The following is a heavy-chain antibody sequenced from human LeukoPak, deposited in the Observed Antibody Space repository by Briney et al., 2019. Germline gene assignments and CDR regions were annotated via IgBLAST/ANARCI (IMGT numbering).Heavy chain of an antibody. Sequence: GGSLRLSCVSSGFTFTNYWTHWVRQVPGKGPVWVGRIDKEGSAAFYAESVKGRFTISRDNVKSTVYLQMNSLTDEDTAVYYCARGGYSGSYYRFDWGQGTLVTVSS. CDR3: ARGGYSGSYYRFD. V-gene: IGHV3-74*01. D-gene: IGHD1-26*01. CDR1: GFTFTNYW. CDR2: IDKEGSAA. J-gene: IGHJ4*02.